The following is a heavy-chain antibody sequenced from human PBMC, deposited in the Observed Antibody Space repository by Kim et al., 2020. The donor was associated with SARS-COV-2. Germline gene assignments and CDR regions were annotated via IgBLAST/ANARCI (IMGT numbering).Heavy chain of an antibody. CDR3: ARVGYDYVWGSYRDYYYYYGMDV. CDR1: GFTFSDYY. Sequence: GGSLRLSCAASGFTFSDYYMSWIRQAPGKGLEWVSYISSSSSYTNYADSVKGRFTISRDNAKNSLYLQMNSLRAEDTAVYYCARVGYDYVWGSYRDYYYYYGMDVWCHGTTVTVSS. V-gene: IGHV3-11*05. J-gene: IGHJ6*02. D-gene: IGHD3-16*02. CDR2: ISSSSSYT.